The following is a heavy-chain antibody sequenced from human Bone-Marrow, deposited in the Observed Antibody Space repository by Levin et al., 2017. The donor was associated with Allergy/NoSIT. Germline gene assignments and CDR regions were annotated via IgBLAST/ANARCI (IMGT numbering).Heavy chain of an antibody. J-gene: IGHJ4*02. V-gene: IGHV3-7*04. CDR2: IKQDGSEK. CDR1: EFTFSGYW. Sequence: HSGGSLRLSCVASEFTFSGYWMSWVRQAPGKGPEWVANIKQDGSEKYYVDSVKGRFTISRENSKNSVYLQMNSLRSEDTAVYYCARSFFPDVGRYSSDCLGQGTLVSVSS. CDR3: ARSFFPDVGRYSSDC. D-gene: IGHD6-13*01.